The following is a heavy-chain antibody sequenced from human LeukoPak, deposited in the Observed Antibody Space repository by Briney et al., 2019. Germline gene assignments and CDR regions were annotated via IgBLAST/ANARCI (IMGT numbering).Heavy chain of an antibody. CDR2: ISGSGGST. Sequence: GRPLRLSCAATGSTFSHHGMHWVRQAPGKGLEWVSAISGSGGSTYYANSVKGRFTISRDNSKNTLYLQMNSLRAEDTAVYYCARDPQGMDVWGKGTTVTVSS. CDR3: ARDPQGMDV. J-gene: IGHJ6*04. CDR1: GSTFSHHG. V-gene: IGHV3-23*01.